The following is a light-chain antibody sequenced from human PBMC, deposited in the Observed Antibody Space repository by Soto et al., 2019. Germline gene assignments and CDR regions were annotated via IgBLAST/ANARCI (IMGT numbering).Light chain of an antibody. CDR3: QQYYSYPPS. Sequence: EIVMTQSPATLSVSPGERATLSCRASQSVNSNLAWYQQKPGQAPRLLIYDASTRATGIPARFSGSGSGTEFALTLSSLQSEDFATYYCQQYYSYPPSFGPGTKVDIK. V-gene: IGKV3-15*01. CDR2: DAS. CDR1: QSVNSN. J-gene: IGKJ3*01.